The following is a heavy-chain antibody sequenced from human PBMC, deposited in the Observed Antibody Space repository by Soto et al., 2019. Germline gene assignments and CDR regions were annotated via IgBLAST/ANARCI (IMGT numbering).Heavy chain of an antibody. J-gene: IGHJ5*02. V-gene: IGHV4-31*03. CDR2: IYYSGST. D-gene: IGHD2-21*02. Sequence: QVQLQESGPGLVKPSQTLSLTCTVSGGSISSGGYYWSWIRQHPGKGLEWIGYIYYSGSTYYNPSLKSRVTISVDTSKNQFSLKLSSVTAADTAVYYCAREPRVVTAIRDNWFDPWGQGTLVTVSS. CDR3: AREPRVVTAIRDNWFDP. CDR1: GGSISSGGYY.